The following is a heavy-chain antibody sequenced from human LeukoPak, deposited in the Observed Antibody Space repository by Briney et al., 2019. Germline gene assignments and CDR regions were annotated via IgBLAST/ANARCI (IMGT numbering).Heavy chain of an antibody. Sequence: GGSLRLSCTASGFSFSTYSMTWVRQGPGKGLEWVSSIYNSGSKTFYADSVKGRFTISRDNSKNTLYLQMNSLTAEDTAIYYCSRDVVPDSGWDLDYWGQGTLVTVSS. CDR1: GFSFSTYS. CDR3: SRDVVPDSGWDLDY. D-gene: IGHD6-19*01. V-gene: IGHV3-23*05. CDR2: IYNSGSKT. J-gene: IGHJ4*02.